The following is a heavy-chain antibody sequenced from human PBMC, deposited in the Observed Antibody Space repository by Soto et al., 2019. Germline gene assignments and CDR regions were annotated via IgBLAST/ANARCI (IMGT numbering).Heavy chain of an antibody. J-gene: IGHJ3*02. CDR2: ISSSSYI. D-gene: IGHD2-15*01. V-gene: IGHV3-21*01. Sequence: GGSLRLSCAASGFTFSSYSMNWVRQAPGKGLEWVSSISSSSYIYYADSVKGRFTISRDNAKNSLYLQMNSLRAEDTAVYYCARDTVVVVAATPDAFDIWGQGTMVTVSS. CDR1: GFTFSSYS. CDR3: ARDTVVVVAATPDAFDI.